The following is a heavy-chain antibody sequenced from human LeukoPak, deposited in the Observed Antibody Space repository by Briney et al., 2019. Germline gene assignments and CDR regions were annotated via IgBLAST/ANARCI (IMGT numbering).Heavy chain of an antibody. CDR1: GYTFTGYY. Sequence: ASVKVSCKASGYTFTGYYMHWVRQAPGQGLEWMGWINPNSGGTNYAQKFQGRVTMTRDTSISTAYMELSRLRSDDTAVYYCARDSGEGSYYYGSGSKIFGFDPWGQGTLVTVSS. V-gene: IGHV1-2*02. CDR2: INPNSGGT. J-gene: IGHJ5*02. D-gene: IGHD3-10*01. CDR3: ARDSGEGSYYYGSGSKIFGFDP.